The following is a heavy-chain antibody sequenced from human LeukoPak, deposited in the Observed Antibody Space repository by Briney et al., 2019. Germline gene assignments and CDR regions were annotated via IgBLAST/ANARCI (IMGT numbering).Heavy chain of an antibody. Sequence: GASVKVSCKASGYTFTSYYMHWVRQAPGQGLEWMGIINPSGGSTSYAQKFQGRVTITADKSTSTAYMELSSLRSEDTAVYYCARELSSSWYEGNWFDPWGQGTLVTVSS. J-gene: IGHJ5*02. CDR3: ARELSSSWYEGNWFDP. CDR1: GYTFTSYY. D-gene: IGHD6-13*01. CDR2: INPSGGST. V-gene: IGHV1-46*01.